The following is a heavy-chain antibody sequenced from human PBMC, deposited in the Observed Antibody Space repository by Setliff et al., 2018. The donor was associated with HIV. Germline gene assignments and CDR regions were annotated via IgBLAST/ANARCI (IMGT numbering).Heavy chain of an antibody. J-gene: IGHJ6*03. CDR3: ARDGYTNGYGYYYFYMDV. Sequence: SETLSLTCSVSGGSTNSNTYCWGWIRQSPGKGLEWIGDINPSGNTNYNPSLKSRLTISGDTSKNQFSLNLSSVTAADTAVYYCARDGYTNGYGYYYFYMDVWGKGTTVTV. CDR1: GGSTNSNTYC. D-gene: IGHD5-18*01. V-gene: IGHV4-39*07. CDR2: INPSGNT.